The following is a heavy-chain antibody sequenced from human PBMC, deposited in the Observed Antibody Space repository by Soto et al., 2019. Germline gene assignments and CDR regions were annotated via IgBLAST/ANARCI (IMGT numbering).Heavy chain of an antibody. CDR3: ARQGSNACDF. Sequence: SETLSLTCGVSGYSISSGYYWLWIRQAPGKGLEWIGSIYHSGTTSLNPSLKSRITLSVDTSKNQFSLKMTSMVAADTAVYFCARQGSNACDFWGQGTLVTV. D-gene: IGHD3-16*01. CDR1: GYSISSGYY. J-gene: IGHJ4*02. V-gene: IGHV4-38-2*01. CDR2: IYHSGTT.